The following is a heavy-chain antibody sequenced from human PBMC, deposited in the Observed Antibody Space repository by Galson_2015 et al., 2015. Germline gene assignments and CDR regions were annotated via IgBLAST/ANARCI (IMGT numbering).Heavy chain of an antibody. V-gene: IGHV3-48*04. D-gene: IGHD5-18*01. J-gene: IGHJ4*02. CDR3: ARPHTAIDY. CDR1: GFTFSSYS. CDR2: ISSSGSTI. Sequence: SLRLSCAASGFTFSSYSMNWVRQAPGKGLEWVSYISSSGSTIYYADSVKGRFTISRDNAKNSLYLQMNSLRAEDTAVYYCARPHTAIDYWGQGTLVTVSS.